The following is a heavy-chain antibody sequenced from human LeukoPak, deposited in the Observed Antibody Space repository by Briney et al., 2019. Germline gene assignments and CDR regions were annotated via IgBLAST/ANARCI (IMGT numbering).Heavy chain of an antibody. CDR1: GYTLSELS. CDR2: FDPEDGET. J-gene: IGHJ4*02. Sequence: ASVKVSCKVSGYTLSELSIHWVRQAPGKGLEWMGGFDPEDGETIHAQKFQGRVTMTEDTSTDTAYMELSSLRSEDTAVYYCATDFSRGWGFDYWGQGTLATVSS. V-gene: IGHV1-24*01. CDR3: ATDFSRGWGFDY. D-gene: IGHD3-10*01.